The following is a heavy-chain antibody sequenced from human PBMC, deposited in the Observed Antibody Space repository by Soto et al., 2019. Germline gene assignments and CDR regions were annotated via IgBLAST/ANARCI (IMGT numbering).Heavy chain of an antibody. J-gene: IGHJ6*02. Sequence: QVQLVQSGAEVKKTGSSVKVSCKASGGTFSSYAISWVRQAPGQGLEWMGGIIPIFGTANYAQKFQGRVTITADESTSTAYMELSSLRSEDTAVYYCARDLIVGATGYYGMDVWGQGTTVTVSS. D-gene: IGHD1-26*01. V-gene: IGHV1-69*01. CDR2: IIPIFGTA. CDR3: ARDLIVGATGYYGMDV. CDR1: GGTFSSYA.